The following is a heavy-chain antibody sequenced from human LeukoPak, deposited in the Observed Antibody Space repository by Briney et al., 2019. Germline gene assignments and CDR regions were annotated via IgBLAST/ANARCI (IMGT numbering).Heavy chain of an antibody. CDR2: ISYDGSNK. V-gene: IGHV3-30*18. CDR3: AKAALRFLDWPNWFDP. CDR1: GFTFSSYG. Sequence: GGYLRLYCAASGFTFSSYGMHWVRQAPGKGVAGVAVISYDGSNKYYADSVEGRFTISRDNSKNTLYLQMNSLRAEDTAVYYCAKAALRFLDWPNWFDPWGQGTLVTVSS. J-gene: IGHJ5*02. D-gene: IGHD3-3*01.